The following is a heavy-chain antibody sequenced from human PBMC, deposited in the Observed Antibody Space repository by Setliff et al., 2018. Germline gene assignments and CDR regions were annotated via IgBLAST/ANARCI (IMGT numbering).Heavy chain of an antibody. D-gene: IGHD3-3*01. CDR1: GYTFTSYG. J-gene: IGHJ6*02. CDR3: ASDGQGNYNFWSGSYYYYGMDV. CDR2: ISAYNGNT. Sequence: ASVKVSCKASGYTFTSYGISWVQQAPGQGLEWMGWISAYNGNTNYAQKLQGRVTMTTDTSTSTAYMELRSLRSDDTAVYYCASDGQGNYNFWSGSYYYYGMDVWGQGTTVTVSS. V-gene: IGHV1-18*01.